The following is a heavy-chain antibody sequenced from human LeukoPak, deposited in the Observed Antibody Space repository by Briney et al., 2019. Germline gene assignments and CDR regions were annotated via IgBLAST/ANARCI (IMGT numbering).Heavy chain of an antibody. CDR1: GYSFTRYY. Sequence: ASVKVSCKASGYSFTRYYVQWVRQAPGQGLEWVGWINPNTGDTNYAQTFQGRVTMTRDTSVSTAYMELSGLRFDDTAVYHCATDEGVWGQGTLVTVSS. J-gene: IGHJ4*02. CDR3: ATDEGV. CDR2: INPNTGDT. V-gene: IGHV1-2*02.